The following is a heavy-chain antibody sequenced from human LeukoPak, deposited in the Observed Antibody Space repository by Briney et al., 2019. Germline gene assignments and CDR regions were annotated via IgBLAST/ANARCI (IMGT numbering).Heavy chain of an antibody. J-gene: IGHJ6*02. V-gene: IGHV3-15*01. D-gene: IGHD3-16*01. CDR3: ATGRSFGYGMDV. CDR2: IKSKTDGATI. CDR1: GFTFSNAW. Sequence: GGSLRLSCAASGFTFSNAWMSWVRQAPGKGLEWVGRIKSKTDGATIDYAEPVKGRFTISRDDSKNTLYLEMNSLKTEDTGVYYCATGRSFGYGMDVWGQGTTVTVSS.